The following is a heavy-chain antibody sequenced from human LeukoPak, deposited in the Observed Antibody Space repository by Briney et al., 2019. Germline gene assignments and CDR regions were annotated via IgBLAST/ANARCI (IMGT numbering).Heavy chain of an antibody. V-gene: IGHV3-48*02. D-gene: IGHD4-17*01. J-gene: IGHJ4*02. CDR2: ISGSSNAL. CDR1: GFTFSGSA. CDR3: ERGSPTADNPQDC. Sequence: GGSLRLSCAASGFTFSGSALNWVRQAPGKGLEWLSYISGSSNALYYADSVRGRFTVSRDNAKNSLYLQMNSLRDEDTAVYYCERGSPTADNPQDCWGQGTLVTVSS.